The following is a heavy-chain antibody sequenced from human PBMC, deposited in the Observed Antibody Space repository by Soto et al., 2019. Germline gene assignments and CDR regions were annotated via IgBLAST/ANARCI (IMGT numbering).Heavy chain of an antibody. CDR2: ISGSGGST. Sequence: GGSLRLSCAASGFTFSSYAMSWVRQAPGKGLEWVSAISGSGGSTYYADSVKGRFTISRDNSKNTLYLQMNSLRAEDTAVYYCAKDRGLHLGELSLVGAFDIWGQGTMVTVSS. V-gene: IGHV3-23*01. CDR1: GFTFSSYA. D-gene: IGHD3-16*02. J-gene: IGHJ3*02. CDR3: AKDRGLHLGELSLVGAFDI.